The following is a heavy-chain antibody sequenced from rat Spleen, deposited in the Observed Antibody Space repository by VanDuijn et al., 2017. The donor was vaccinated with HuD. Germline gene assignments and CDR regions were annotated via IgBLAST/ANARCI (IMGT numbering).Heavy chain of an antibody. CDR2: ISTSGGST. Sequence: EVQLVESGGGLVQPGRSLKLSCAASGFTFSNYDMAWVRQAPTKGLEWVASISTSGGSTYYRDSVKGRFTVSRDNAKSTLYLQMDSLRSEDTATYYCARHGTINTMVRYYFDYWGQGDMVTVSS. D-gene: IGHD1-1*01. CDR1: GFTFSNYD. V-gene: IGHV5-25*01. CDR3: ARHGTINTMVRYYFDY. J-gene: IGHJ2*01.